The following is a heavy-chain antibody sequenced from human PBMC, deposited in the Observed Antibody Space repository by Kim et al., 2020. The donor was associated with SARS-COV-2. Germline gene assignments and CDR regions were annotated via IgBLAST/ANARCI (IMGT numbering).Heavy chain of an antibody. J-gene: IGHJ4*02. CDR2: IYYSGST. V-gene: IGHV4-61*01. CDR3: ASVSSSWTNFDY. D-gene: IGHD6-13*01. Sequence: SETLSLTCTVSGGSVSSGSYYWSWIRQPPGKGLEWIGYIYYSGSTNYNPSLKSRVTISVDTSKNQFSLKLSSVTAADTAVYYCASVSSSWTNFDYWGQGTLVTVSS. CDR1: GGSVSSGSYY.